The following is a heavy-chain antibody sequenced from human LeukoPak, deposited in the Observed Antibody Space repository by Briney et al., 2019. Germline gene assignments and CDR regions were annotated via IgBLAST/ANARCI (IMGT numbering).Heavy chain of an antibody. CDR3: ARGPTVTTGAFDI. V-gene: IGHV3-23*01. Sequence: GGSLRLSCVASGFTFRSYAMSWVRLAPGKGLEWVSTISESGDITNYADSVKGRFTISRDNSKNTLYLQMNSLRAEDTAVYYCARGPTVTTGAFDIWGQGTMVTVSS. CDR1: GFTFRSYA. CDR2: ISESGDIT. D-gene: IGHD4-17*01. J-gene: IGHJ3*02.